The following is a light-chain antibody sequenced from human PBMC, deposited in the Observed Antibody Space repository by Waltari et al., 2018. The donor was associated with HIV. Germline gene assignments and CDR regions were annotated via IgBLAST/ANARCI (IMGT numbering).Light chain of an antibody. CDR3: ASYVSSTSYV. J-gene: IGLJ1*01. CDR1: SSDVGGYNY. Sequence: QSALTQPASVSGTPGQSIILFCTGTSSDVGGYNYVPWYQQHPGKAPKVMIYDVSKRPSGVSNRFSGSKSGNTASLTISGLQAEDEADYYCASYVSSTSYVFGTGTKVTVV. CDR2: DVS. V-gene: IGLV2-14*01.